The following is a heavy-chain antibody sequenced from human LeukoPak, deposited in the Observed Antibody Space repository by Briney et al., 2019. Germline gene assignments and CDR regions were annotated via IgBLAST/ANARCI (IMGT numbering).Heavy chain of an antibody. Sequence: SGTLSLTCAVSGVSISSNLWWTWVRQPPGKGLEWIAEIHHSGSINYNPSLKSRVTISVDKAKNQFSLKLSSVTAADTAVYYCARLMEANIMVRGVIIDYWGQGTLVTVSS. J-gene: IGHJ4*02. D-gene: IGHD3-10*01. V-gene: IGHV4-4*02. CDR1: GVSISSNLW. CDR2: IHHSGSI. CDR3: ARLMEANIMVRGVIIDY.